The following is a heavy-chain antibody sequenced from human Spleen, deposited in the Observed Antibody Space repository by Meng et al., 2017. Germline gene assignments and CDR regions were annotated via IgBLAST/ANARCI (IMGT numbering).Heavy chain of an antibody. CDR2: ISGSGGST. V-gene: IGHV3-23*01. D-gene: IGHD1-26*01. CDR1: GFTFSSYA. Sequence: GESLKISCAASGFTFSSYAMSWVRQAPGKGLEWVSAISGSGGSTYYAGSVKGRFTISRDNSKNTLYLQMNSLRAEDTAVYYCAKGNSGSYYPLYYYGMDVWGQGTTVTVSS. CDR3: AKGNSGSYYPLYYYGMDV. J-gene: IGHJ6*02.